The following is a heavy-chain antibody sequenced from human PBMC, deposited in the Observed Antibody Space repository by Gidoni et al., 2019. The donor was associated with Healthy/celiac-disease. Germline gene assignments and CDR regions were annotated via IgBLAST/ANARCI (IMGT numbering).Heavy chain of an antibody. J-gene: IGHJ4*02. CDR3: ARVRRRGAYGGNGVRYYFDY. CDR1: GLTPGGLA. D-gene: IGHD4-17*01. V-gene: IGHV3-30-3*01. CDR2: ISYDGSNK. Sequence: QPLVRGAGVLHPERSLRPACPGSGLTPGGLASDWVRQAPGKGLEWVAVISYDGSNKCYADSVKGRFTISRDNSKNTLYLQMNSLRAEDTAVYYCARVRRRGAYGGNGVRYYFDYWGQGTLVTVSS.